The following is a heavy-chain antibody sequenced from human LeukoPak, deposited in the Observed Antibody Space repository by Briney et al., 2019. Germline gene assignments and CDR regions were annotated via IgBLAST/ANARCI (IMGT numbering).Heavy chain of an antibody. CDR2: ISGSGGST. D-gene: IGHD2-15*01. Sequence: GGSLRLSCAASGFTFSSYAMSWVRQAPGKGLEWVSAISGSGGSTYYADSVKGRFTISRDNSKNTLYLQMNSLRAEDTAVYYCAKDLRNYCSGGSCYFESAFDIWGQGTMVTVSS. CDR3: AKDLRNYCSGGSCYFESAFDI. J-gene: IGHJ3*02. V-gene: IGHV3-23*01. CDR1: GFTFSSYA.